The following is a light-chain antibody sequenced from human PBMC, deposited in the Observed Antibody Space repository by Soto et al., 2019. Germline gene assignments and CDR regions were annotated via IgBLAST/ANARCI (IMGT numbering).Light chain of an antibody. CDR3: SSYTSSSTLVV. Sequence: ALTQPASVSGSPGQSITISCTGTSSDVGGYNYVSWYQQHPGKAPKLMIYDVSNRPPGVSNRFSGSKSGNTASLTISGLQAEDEADYYCSSYTSSSTLVVFGTGTKVTVL. CDR2: DVS. V-gene: IGLV2-14*01. CDR1: SSDVGGYNY. J-gene: IGLJ1*01.